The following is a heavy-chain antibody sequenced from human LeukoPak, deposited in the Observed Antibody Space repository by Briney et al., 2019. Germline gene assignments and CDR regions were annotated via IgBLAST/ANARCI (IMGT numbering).Heavy chain of an antibody. J-gene: IGHJ4*02. Sequence: SGRSLRLSCAGSGFTFRNYGMLWVRQTPGKGLEWVAVISNDGSKKYYANSVKGRFTISRDNSKNALYLQMSGLRVDETAVYYCAKDGVPTATNLGEINCWGQGTLVTVYS. CDR3: AKDGVPTATNLGEINC. V-gene: IGHV3-33*06. D-gene: IGHD5-24*01. CDR2: ISNDGSKK. CDR1: GFTFRNYG.